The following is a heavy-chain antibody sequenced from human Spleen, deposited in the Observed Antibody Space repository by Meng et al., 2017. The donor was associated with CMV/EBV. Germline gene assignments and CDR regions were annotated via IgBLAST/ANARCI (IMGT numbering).Heavy chain of an antibody. V-gene: IGHV3-48*04. CDR2: ISNSSSTI. D-gene: IGHD6-19*01. J-gene: IGHJ3*02. Sequence: GESLKISCAASGFTLSNFNMNWVRQAPGRGLEWVSYISNSSSTIHYADSVKGRFTISRDNAKNSLYLQMNSLRAEDTAVYYCARPREWLVIYDAFDIWGQGTMVTVSS. CDR3: ARPREWLVIYDAFDI. CDR1: GFTLSNFN.